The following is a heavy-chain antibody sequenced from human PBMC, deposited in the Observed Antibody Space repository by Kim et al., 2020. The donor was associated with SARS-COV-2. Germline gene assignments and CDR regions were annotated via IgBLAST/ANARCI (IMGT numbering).Heavy chain of an antibody. CDR3: AKDFSGYSSSWYVVAHYYYYGMDV. CDR2: ISGSGGST. Sequence: GGSLRLSCAASGFTFSSYAMSWVRQAPGKGLEWVSAISGSGGSTYYADSVKGRFTISRDNSKNTLYLQMNSLRAEDTAVYYCAKDFSGYSSSWYVVAHYYYYGMDVWGQGTTVTVSS. D-gene: IGHD6-13*01. V-gene: IGHV3-23*01. J-gene: IGHJ6*02. CDR1: GFTFSSYA.